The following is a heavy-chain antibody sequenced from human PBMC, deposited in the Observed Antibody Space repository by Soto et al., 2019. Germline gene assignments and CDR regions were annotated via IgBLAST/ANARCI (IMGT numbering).Heavy chain of an antibody. V-gene: IGHV3-21*01. CDR3: ARKLGYCGGGICYCDY. Sequence: EVQLVESGGGLVKPGGSLRLSCAASGFTFSSYSMNWVRQAPGKGLEWVSSISISSSYIYYADSVKGRFTISRDNAKNSLFLQMNSLRAEDTAMYYCARKLGYCGGGICYCDYWGQGTLVTVSS. CDR1: GFTFSSYS. CDR2: ISISSSYI. D-gene: IGHD2-15*01. J-gene: IGHJ4*02.